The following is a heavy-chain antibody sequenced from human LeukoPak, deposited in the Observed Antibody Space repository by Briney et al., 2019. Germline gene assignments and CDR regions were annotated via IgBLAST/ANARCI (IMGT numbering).Heavy chain of an antibody. V-gene: IGHV4-34*01. Sequence: SETLSLTCAVYGGSFSGYYWSWIRQPPGKGLEWIGEINHSGSTNYNPSLKSRVTISVDTSKNQFSLKLSSVTAADTAVYYCARHDYYGSGSRTLIDYWGQGTLVTVSS. CDR2: INHSGST. CDR3: ARHDYYGSGSRTLIDY. CDR1: GGSFSGYY. D-gene: IGHD3-10*01. J-gene: IGHJ4*02.